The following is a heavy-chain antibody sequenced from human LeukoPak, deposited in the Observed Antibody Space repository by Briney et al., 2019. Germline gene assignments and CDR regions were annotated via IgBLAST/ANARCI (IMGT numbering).Heavy chain of an antibody. CDR1: GYTFTSYD. CDR3: ARAGGVGSGWRYYYYYYGMDV. J-gene: IGHJ6*02. D-gene: IGHD6-19*01. Sequence: GASVKVSCKASGYTFTSYDINWVRQATGQGLEWMGWMNPNSGNTGYAQKFQGRVTMTRTTSISTAYMELSSLRSEDTAVYYCARAGGVGSGWRYYYYYYGMDVWGQGTTVTVSS. V-gene: IGHV1-8*01. CDR2: MNPNSGNT.